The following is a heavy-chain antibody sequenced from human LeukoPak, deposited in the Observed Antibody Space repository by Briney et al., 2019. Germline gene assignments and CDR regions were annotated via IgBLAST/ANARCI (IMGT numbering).Heavy chain of an antibody. V-gene: IGHV3-30*02. CDR1: GLTLSNYG. CDR2: VGYDGRNT. D-gene: IGHD2-21*01. CDR3: AKDLQTRGGNCGDW. Sequence: PGGSLRLSCVASGLTLSNYGMHWVRQAPGKGLEWVAFVGYDGRNTFYTDSVKGRFTISRDNSKNKLYLQMSSLRAEDTGLYYCAKDLQTRGGNCGDWWGQGTLVTVSS. J-gene: IGHJ4*02.